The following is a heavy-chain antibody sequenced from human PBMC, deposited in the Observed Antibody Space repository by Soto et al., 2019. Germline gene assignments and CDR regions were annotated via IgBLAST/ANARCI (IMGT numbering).Heavy chain of an antibody. D-gene: IGHD3-9*01. V-gene: IGHV4-34*01. Sequence: SETLSLTCAVYGGSFSGYYWSWIRQPPGKGLEWIGEINHSGSTNYNPSLKSRVTISVDKSKNQFSLRLNSATAADSAVYFCARLEGLATISYYFDFWGQGAQVTVSS. CDR1: GGSFSGYY. CDR3: ARLEGLATISYYFDF. CDR2: INHSGST. J-gene: IGHJ4*02.